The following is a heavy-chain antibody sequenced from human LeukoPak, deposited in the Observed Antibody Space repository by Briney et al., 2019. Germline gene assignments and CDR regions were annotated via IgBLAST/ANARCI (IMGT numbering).Heavy chain of an antibody. J-gene: IGHJ4*02. CDR2: INHSGST. Sequence: NSSETLSLTCAVYGGSFSGYYWSWIRQPPGKGLEWIGEINHSGSTNCNPSLKSRVTISVDTSKNQFSLELSSVTAADTAVYYCARESMTTVVTGFDYWGQGTLVTVSS. CDR1: GGSFSGYY. V-gene: IGHV4-34*01. D-gene: IGHD4-23*01. CDR3: ARESMTTVVTGFDY.